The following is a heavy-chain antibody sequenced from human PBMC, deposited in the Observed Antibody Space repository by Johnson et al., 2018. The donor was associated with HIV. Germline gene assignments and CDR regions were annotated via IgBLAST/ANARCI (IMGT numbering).Heavy chain of an antibody. V-gene: IGHV3-30*03. CDR1: GFTFSRCG. CDR3: ARLPSGYSRDAFHI. CDR2: ISYDGSNK. J-gene: IGHJ3*02. Sequence: QVQLVESGGGVVQPGRSLRLSCIASGFTFSRCGMHWVRQAPGQGLEWVALISYDGSNKYYADSVRGRFTISRDNSKNTLYLQMHSLRAEDTAFYYCARLPSGYSRDAFHIWGQGTMVTVSS. D-gene: IGHD5-18*01.